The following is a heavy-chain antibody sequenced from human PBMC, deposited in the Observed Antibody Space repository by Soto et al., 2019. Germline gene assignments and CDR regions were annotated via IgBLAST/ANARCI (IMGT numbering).Heavy chain of an antibody. J-gene: IGHJ4*02. CDR2: ISSSDINI. D-gene: IGHD4-17*01. V-gene: IGHV3-48*01. CDR1: GFSFRSYS. CDR3: ARDYGDYVPRNDY. Sequence: EVQLVESGGGLIQPGGSLRLSCLASGFSFRSYSMNWVRQAPGKGLEWISCISSSDINIYYADSVRGRFTISRDIAKNSLYLQMNSLRAEDAALYYCARDYGDYVPRNDYWGQGTLVTVSS.